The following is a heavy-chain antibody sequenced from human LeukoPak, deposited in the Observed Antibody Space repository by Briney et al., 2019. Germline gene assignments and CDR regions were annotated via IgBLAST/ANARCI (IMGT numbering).Heavy chain of an antibody. CDR3: ARDQWLGDAFDI. Sequence: ASVKVSCKASGYTFTSYGISWVRQAPGQGLEWMGWISAYNGNTNYAQKLQGRVTITTDTFTSTAYMELRSLRSDDTAVYYCARDQWLGDAFDIWGQGTMVTVSS. J-gene: IGHJ3*02. CDR2: ISAYNGNT. V-gene: IGHV1-18*01. CDR1: GYTFTSYG. D-gene: IGHD6-19*01.